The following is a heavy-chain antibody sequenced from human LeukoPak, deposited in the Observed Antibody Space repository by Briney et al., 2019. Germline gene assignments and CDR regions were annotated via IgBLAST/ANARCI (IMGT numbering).Heavy chain of an antibody. D-gene: IGHD3-10*01. CDR2: INTDGGRT. CDR1: GFRFSGYW. J-gene: IGHJ4*02. Sequence: RGSLGLSCAASGFRFSGYWMHWVRQAPGKGLVWVSLINTDGGRTAYADSVKGRFTISRDNAKNTLYLQMNSLRAEDTAVYYCTRGGSYGSFDSWGQGTLVTVSS. V-gene: IGHV3-74*01. CDR3: TRGGSYGSFDS.